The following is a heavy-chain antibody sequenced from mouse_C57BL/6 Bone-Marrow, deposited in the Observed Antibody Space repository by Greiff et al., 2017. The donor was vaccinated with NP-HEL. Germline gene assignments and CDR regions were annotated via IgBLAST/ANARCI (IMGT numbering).Heavy chain of an antibody. CDR3: ARGLTGTAWFAY. CDR1: GYTFTSYW. Sequence: QVQLQQPGAELVKPGASVKLSCKASGYTFTSYWMHWVKQRPGQGLEWIGMIHPNSGSTNYNEKFKSKATLPVDKSSSTAYMQLSSLTSEDSAVYYGARGLTGTAWFAYWGQGTLVTVSA. CDR2: IHPNSGST. D-gene: IGHD4-1*01. V-gene: IGHV1-64*01. J-gene: IGHJ3*01.